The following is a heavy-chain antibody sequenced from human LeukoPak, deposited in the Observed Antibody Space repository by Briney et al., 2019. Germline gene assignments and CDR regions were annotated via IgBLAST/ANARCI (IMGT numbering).Heavy chain of an antibody. Sequence: SETLSLTCTVSGYSISSGYCWGWIRQPPGKGLEWIGSIYHSGSTYYNPSLKSRVTISVDKSKNQFSLKLSSVTAADTAVYYCARVYCSSTSCYKDYNWFDPWGQGTLVTVSS. CDR3: ARVYCSSTSCYKDYNWFDP. V-gene: IGHV4-38-2*02. D-gene: IGHD2-2*02. CDR1: GYSISSGYC. CDR2: IYHSGST. J-gene: IGHJ5*02.